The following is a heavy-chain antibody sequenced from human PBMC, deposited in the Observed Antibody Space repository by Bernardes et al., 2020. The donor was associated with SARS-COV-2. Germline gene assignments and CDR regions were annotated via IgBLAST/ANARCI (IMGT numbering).Heavy chain of an antibody. CDR1: GYTFNSHG. CDR2: ILPHNGDT. V-gene: IGHV1-18*01. D-gene: IGHD1-26*01. CDR3: ARDRATGSYFVDDAFDF. J-gene: IGHJ3*01. Sequence: SVKVSCKASGYTFNSHGISWVRQAPGQGLEWLGWILPHNGDTNYAEKVQGRVTMTTDTSTNTAYMELRSLRSGDTAVYYCARDRATGSYFVDDAFDFWGQGTVVIVSS.